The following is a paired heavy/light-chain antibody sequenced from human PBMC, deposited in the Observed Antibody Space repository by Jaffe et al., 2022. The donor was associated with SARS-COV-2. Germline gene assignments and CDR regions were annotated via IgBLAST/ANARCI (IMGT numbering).Light chain of an antibody. CDR1: SSNIGARYD. J-gene: IGLJ1*01. CDR3: QSYDSSLSAYV. V-gene: IGLV1-40*01. Sequence: QSVLTQPPSVSGAPGQRVTISCTGSSSNIGARYDVHWYQQLPGTAPKLLIYGNNNRPSGVPDRFSGSKSGTSASLAISGLQAEDEADYYCQSYDSSLSAYVFGTGTKVTVL. CDR2: GNN.
Heavy chain of an antibody. CDR1: GFSLSTSGVG. V-gene: IGHV2-5*02. J-gene: IGHJ6*03. CDR3: THAHASGSRPYYMDV. D-gene: IGHD3-10*01. CDR2: IYWDDNK. Sequence: QITLKESGPTLVKPTQTLTLTCTFSGFSLSTSGVGVGWIRQPPGKALEWLALIYWDDNKRYSPSLKNRLTLTKDTSKNQVVLTVTNMDPVDTATYYCTHAHASGSRPYYMDVWGKGTTVTVCS.